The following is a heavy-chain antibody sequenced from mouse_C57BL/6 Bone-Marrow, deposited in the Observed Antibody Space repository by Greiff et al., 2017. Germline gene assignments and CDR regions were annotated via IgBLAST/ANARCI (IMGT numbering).Heavy chain of an antibody. CDR2: IYPGSGNT. J-gene: IGHJ3*01. V-gene: IGHV1-76*01. CDR1: GYTFTDYY. CDR3: ANSYYYGSSYGWFAY. D-gene: IGHD1-1*01. Sequence: VQLQQSGAELVRPGASVKLSCKASGYTFTDYYINWVKQRPGQGLEWIARIYPGSGNTYYNEKFKGKVTLSAEKSSSTAYMQLSSLTSEDSAVYFCANSYYYGSSYGWFAYWGQGTLVTVSA.